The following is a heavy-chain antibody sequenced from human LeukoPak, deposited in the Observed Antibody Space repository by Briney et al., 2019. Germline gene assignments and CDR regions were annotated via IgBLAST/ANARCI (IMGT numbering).Heavy chain of an antibody. Sequence: GASVKVSCKASGYTFTSYGISWVRQAPGQGLEWMGWISAYNGNTNYAQKLQGRVTMTTDTSTSTAYMELRSLGSDDTAVYYCARDLRVTYYGSGSPVDYWGQGTLVTVSS. CDR2: ISAYNGNT. D-gene: IGHD3-10*01. CDR1: GYTFTSYG. J-gene: IGHJ4*02. V-gene: IGHV1-18*01. CDR3: ARDLRVTYYGSGSPVDY.